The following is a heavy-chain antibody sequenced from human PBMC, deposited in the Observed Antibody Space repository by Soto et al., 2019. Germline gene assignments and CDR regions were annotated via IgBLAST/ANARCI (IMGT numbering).Heavy chain of an antibody. CDR1: GGSISSGGYY. CDR2: IYYSGST. Sequence: QVQLQESGPGLVKPSQTLSLTCTVSGGSISSGGYYWSWIRQHPGKGLEWIGYIYYSGSTYYNPSLESRVTISVDTSKNQFSLKLSSVTAADTAVYYCARALAAPYAEYFQHWGQGTLVTVSS. CDR3: ARALAAPYAEYFQH. J-gene: IGHJ1*01. D-gene: IGHD6-19*01. V-gene: IGHV4-31*03.